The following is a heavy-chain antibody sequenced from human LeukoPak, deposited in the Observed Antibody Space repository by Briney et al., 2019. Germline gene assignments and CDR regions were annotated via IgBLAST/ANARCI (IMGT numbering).Heavy chain of an antibody. V-gene: IGHV1-2*02. J-gene: IGHJ4*02. CDR3: ARDGSDCSSTSCYSV. D-gene: IGHD2-2*01. CDR1: GYTFTAYL. Sequence: ASVKVSCKASGYTFTAYLMYWVRQAPGQGLEWMGWINPNTGGTNYAQKFQGRVTMTRDTSISTAYMELSRLRSDDTAVYYCARDGSDCSSTSCYSVWGQGTLVTVSS. CDR2: INPNTGGT.